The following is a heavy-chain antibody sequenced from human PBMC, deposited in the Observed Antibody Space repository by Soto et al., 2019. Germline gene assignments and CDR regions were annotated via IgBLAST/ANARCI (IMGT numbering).Heavy chain of an antibody. J-gene: IGHJ4*02. V-gene: IGHV3-21*06. CDR3: AREGVHNYTEYYFDY. CDR2: ISGVRDYI. Sequence: GGSLRLSCAAYGFTFSYYPLHWVRRAPGKGLEWVSSISGVRDYIRYADSVKGRFAISRDNAKTSLYLQMNSLTAEDTAVYYCAREGVHNYTEYYFDYWGQGTLVTVSS. CDR1: GFTFSYYP. D-gene: IGHD3-10*01.